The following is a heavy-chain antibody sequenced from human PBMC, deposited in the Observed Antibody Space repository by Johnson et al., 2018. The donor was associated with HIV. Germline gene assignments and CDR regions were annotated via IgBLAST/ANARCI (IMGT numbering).Heavy chain of an antibody. V-gene: IGHV3-11*01. CDR1: GFTFSDYY. CDR2: ISSSGSI. CDR3: AKAKDTAMVLGAFDI. D-gene: IGHD5-18*01. J-gene: IGHJ3*02. Sequence: QVQLVESGGGLVKPGGSLRLSCAASGFTFSDYYMSWIRQAPGKGLEWVSYISSSGSIGYADSVKGRFTISRDNAKNSLYLQMNSLRAEDTAFYYCAKAKDTAMVLGAFDIWGQGTMVTVSS.